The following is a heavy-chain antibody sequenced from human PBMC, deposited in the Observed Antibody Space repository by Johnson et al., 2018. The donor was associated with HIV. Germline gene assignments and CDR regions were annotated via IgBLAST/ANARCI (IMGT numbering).Heavy chain of an antibody. CDR1: GFTFSSYG. CDR3: ARAWDQGEAFDI. J-gene: IGHJ3*02. CDR2: IWYDGSNK. V-gene: IGHV3-33*01. Sequence: VQLVESGGGVVQPGRSLRLSCAASGFTFSSYGMHWVRQAPGKGLEWVAVIWYDGSNKYYADSVQGRFTISRDNAKNSLYLQMNSLRAEDTAVYYCARAWDQGEAFDIWGQGTMVTVSS. D-gene: IGHD3-16*01.